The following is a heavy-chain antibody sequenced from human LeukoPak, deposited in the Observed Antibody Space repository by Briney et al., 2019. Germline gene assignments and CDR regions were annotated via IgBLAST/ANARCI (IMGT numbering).Heavy chain of an antibody. CDR3: ATDGGQQLA. Sequence: ASVKVSCKASGYTFTSYYMHWVRQAPGQGLEWMGIINPSGGSTSYAQKFQGRVTMTEDTSTDTAYMELSSLRSEDTAVYYCATDGGQQLAWGQGTLVTVSS. V-gene: IGHV1-46*01. J-gene: IGHJ5*02. CDR2: INPSGGST. CDR1: GYTFTSYY. D-gene: IGHD6-13*01.